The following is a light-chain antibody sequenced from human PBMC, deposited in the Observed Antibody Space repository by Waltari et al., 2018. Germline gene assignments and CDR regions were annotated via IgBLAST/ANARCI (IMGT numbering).Light chain of an antibody. CDR1: QGISNY. CDR2: GAS. CDR3: QNYHSAPRS. V-gene: IGKV1-27*01. J-gene: IGKJ1*01. Sequence: DIQMTQSPSSLSASVGDSVRISCRASQGISNYLAWYQQKPGKVPKLLIYGASTLQSGVPSRFSGSGYETDFALSISGLQPEDFATYYCQNYHSAPRSFGQGTQVELK.